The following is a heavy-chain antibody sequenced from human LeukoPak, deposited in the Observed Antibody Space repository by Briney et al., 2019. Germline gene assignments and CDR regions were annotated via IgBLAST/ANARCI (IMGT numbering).Heavy chain of an antibody. V-gene: IGHV3-64D*06. CDR3: VKESGFMVAPNSAFDI. CDR2: ISRNGGST. CDR1: GFTFNSYP. J-gene: IGHJ3*02. Sequence: PGGSLRLSCSASGFTFNSYPVHWVRQAPGKGLEYVSGISRNGGSTYYADSAKGRFTISRDNSKNTLYLQMSSLRAEDPAVYYCVKESGFMVAPNSAFDIWGQGTMVTVSS. D-gene: IGHD4/OR15-4a*01.